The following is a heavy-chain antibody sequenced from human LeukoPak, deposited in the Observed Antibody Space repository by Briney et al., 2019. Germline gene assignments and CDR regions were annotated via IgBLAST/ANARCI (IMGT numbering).Heavy chain of an antibody. CDR1: GGSISSGGYY. Sequence: SETLSLTCTVSGGSISSGGYYWSWIRQHPGKGLEWIGYIYYSGSTYYNPSLKSRVTISVDTSKNQFSLKLSSVTAADAAVYYCARISYYYDSSGYHYYFDYWGQGTLVTVS. CDR3: ARISYYYDSSGYHYYFDY. D-gene: IGHD3-22*01. V-gene: IGHV4-31*03. CDR2: IYYSGST. J-gene: IGHJ4*02.